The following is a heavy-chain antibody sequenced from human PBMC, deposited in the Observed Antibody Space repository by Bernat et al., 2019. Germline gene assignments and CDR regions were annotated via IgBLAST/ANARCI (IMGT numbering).Heavy chain of an antibody. CDR3: TRRRGYESRDY. V-gene: IGHV3-53*04. J-gene: IGHJ4*02. Sequence: EVQLVESGGGLAQPGGSLRLSCAASGFTVSDNYMTWVRQAPGKGLEWVSILYPDGATFYADSVRGRFTISRHNSKNTLHLQMNSLRPEDTAVYYCTRRRGYESRDYWGQGTLVTVSS. D-gene: IGHD3-16*01. CDR1: GFTVSDNY. CDR2: LYPDGAT.